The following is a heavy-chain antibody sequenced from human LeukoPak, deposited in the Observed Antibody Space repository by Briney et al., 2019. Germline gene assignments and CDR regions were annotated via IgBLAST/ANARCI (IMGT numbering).Heavy chain of an antibody. D-gene: IGHD6-25*01. CDR3: ARSSVNYYYYMDV. CDR2: IYTSGST. Sequence: SETLSLTCTVSGGSISSGSYYWSWIRQPAGKGLEWIGRIYTSGSTNYNPSLKSRVTISVDTSKDQFSLKLSSVTAADTAVYYCARSSVNYYYYMDVWGKGTTVTVSS. J-gene: IGHJ6*03. V-gene: IGHV4-61*02. CDR1: GGSISSGSYY.